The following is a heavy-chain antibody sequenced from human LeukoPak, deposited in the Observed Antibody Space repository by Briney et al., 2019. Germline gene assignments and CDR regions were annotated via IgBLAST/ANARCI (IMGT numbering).Heavy chain of an antibody. J-gene: IGHJ3*02. CDR1: GYTFTSYY. D-gene: IGHD3-22*01. Sequence: ASVKVSCKASGYTFTSYYMHWVRQAPGQGLEWMGIINPSGGSTSYAQKFQGRVTMTRDTSTSTVYMEMSSLRSEDTAVYYCARGDPNYYDSSGYYIHDAFDIWGQGTMVTVSS. CDR3: ARGDPNYYDSSGYYIHDAFDI. CDR2: INPSGGST. V-gene: IGHV1-46*01.